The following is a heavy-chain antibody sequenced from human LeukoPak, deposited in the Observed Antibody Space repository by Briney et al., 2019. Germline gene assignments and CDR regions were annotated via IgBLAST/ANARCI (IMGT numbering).Heavy chain of an antibody. J-gene: IGHJ4*02. D-gene: IGHD5-18*01. CDR2: ISAYNGNT. Sequence: GASVKVSCKASGYTFTSYGISWVRQAPGQGLEWMGWISAYNGNTNYAQKLQGRVTMTTDTSTSTAYMELRSLRSDDTAVYYCATARLFRGYSYGSMTNYFDYWGQGTLVTVSS. CDR1: GYTFTSYG. V-gene: IGHV1-18*01. CDR3: ATARLFRGYSYGSMTNYFDY.